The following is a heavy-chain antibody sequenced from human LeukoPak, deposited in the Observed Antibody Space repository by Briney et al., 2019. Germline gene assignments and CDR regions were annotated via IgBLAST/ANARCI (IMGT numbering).Heavy chain of an antibody. CDR1: GYTFTSYG. J-gene: IGHJ5*02. CDR2: ISAYNGNT. Sequence: ASVKVSCKASGYTFTSYGISWVRQAPGQGLEWMGWISAYNGNTNYAQKLQGRVTMTTDTSTSTAYMELRSLRSDDTAVYYCARGSSWYFEENWFDPWGQGTLVTVSS. CDR3: ARGSSWYFEENWFDP. V-gene: IGHV1-18*01. D-gene: IGHD6-13*01.